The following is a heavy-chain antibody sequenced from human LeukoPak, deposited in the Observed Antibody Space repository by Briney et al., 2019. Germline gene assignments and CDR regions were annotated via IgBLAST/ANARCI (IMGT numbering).Heavy chain of an antibody. CDR2: IKQDGSEK. V-gene: IGHV3-7*01. J-gene: IGHJ4*02. CDR3: ARTGTDYYDSSGYYYPETFDY. D-gene: IGHD3-22*01. Sequence: GGSLRLSCAASGFTFSSYWMSWVRQAPGKGLEWVGTIKQDGSEKYYVDSVKGRFTISRDNAKNSLYLQMNSLRAEDTAVYYCARTGTDYYDSSGYYYPETFDYWGQGTLVTVSS. CDR1: GFTFSSYW.